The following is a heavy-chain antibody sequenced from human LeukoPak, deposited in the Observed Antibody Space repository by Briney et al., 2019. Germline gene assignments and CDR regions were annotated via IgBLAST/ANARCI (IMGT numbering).Heavy chain of an antibody. CDR2: IIPIFGIA. Sequence: SVKVSFKASGGTFSSYAISWVRQAPGQGLEWMGRIIPIFGIANYAQKFQGRVTITADKSTSTAYMELSSLRSEDPAVYYCARAAVDTAMVTPPLNWFDPWGQGTLVTVSS. J-gene: IGHJ5*02. V-gene: IGHV1-69*04. CDR3: ARAAVDTAMVTPPLNWFDP. CDR1: GGTFSSYA. D-gene: IGHD5-18*01.